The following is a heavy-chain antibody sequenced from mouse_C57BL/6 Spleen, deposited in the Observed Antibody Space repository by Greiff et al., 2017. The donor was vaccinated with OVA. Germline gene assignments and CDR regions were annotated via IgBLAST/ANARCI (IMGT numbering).Heavy chain of an antibody. Sequence: VQLQQPGAELVMPGASVKLSCKASGYTFTSYWMHWVKQRPGQGLEWIGEIDPSDSYTNYNQKFKGKSTLTVDKSSSTAYMQLSSLTSEDSAVYYCANYYGSSWDWYFDVWGTGTTVTVSS. J-gene: IGHJ1*03. V-gene: IGHV1-69*01. CDR2: IDPSDSYT. D-gene: IGHD1-1*01. CDR1: GYTFTSYW. CDR3: ANYYGSSWDWYFDV.